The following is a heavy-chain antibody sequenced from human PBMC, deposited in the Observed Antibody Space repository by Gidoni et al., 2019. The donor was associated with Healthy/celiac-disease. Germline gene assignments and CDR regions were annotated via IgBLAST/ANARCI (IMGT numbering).Heavy chain of an antibody. CDR3: AGLVAVAGLIPDV. V-gene: IGHV4-39*01. J-gene: IGHJ6*02. D-gene: IGHD6-19*01. Sequence: QLQLQESGPGLVKPSETLSLTCTVAGGSISSSSYYWGWISQPPGKGLEWIGSIYYSGSTYYNPSLKSRVTISVDTSNNHFSLKLSSVTAADTAVYYCAGLVAVAGLIPDVWGQGTTVTVSS. CDR1: GGSISSSSYY. CDR2: IYYSGST.